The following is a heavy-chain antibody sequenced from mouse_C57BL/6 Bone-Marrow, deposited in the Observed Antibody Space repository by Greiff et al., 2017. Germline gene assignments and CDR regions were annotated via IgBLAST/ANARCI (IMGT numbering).Heavy chain of an antibody. CDR3: TTYPLYCSNKYYFDY. J-gene: IGHJ2*01. D-gene: IGHD2-5*01. V-gene: IGHV14-4*01. CDR2: IDPENGDT. Sequence: EVQLVESGAELVRPGASVKLSCTASGFNIKDDYMHWVKQRPEQGLEWIGWIDPENGDTEYASKFQGKVTITADTSSNTAYLQLSSLTSEDTTVYYCTTYPLYCSNKYYFDYWGQGTTLTVSS. CDR1: GFNIKDDY.